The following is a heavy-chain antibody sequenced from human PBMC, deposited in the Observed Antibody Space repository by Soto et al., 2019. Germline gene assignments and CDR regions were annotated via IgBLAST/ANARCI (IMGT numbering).Heavy chain of an antibody. J-gene: IGHJ4*02. CDR3: ASNYGSGYRAFDY. CDR2: VNPIVSMS. Sequence: QVQLVQSGAEVKRPGSSVKVSCKASGDTFNFYSINWVRQAPGLGLEWMGRVNPIVSMSNYAQKFQGRVTMTADKSTSTAYMELSSLGSEHTAIYHCASNYGSGYRAFDYWGQGALVTVSS. D-gene: IGHD3-10*01. CDR1: GDTFNFYS. V-gene: IGHV1-69*02.